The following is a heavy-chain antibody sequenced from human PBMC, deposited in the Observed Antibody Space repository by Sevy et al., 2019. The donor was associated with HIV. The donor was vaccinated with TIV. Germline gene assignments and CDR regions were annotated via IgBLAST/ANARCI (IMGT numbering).Heavy chain of an antibody. D-gene: IGHD1-7*01. CDR1: GGTFSSYA. CDR3: ARVPELNPYYYYYYMDV. Sequence: ASVKVSCKASGGTFSSYAISWVRQAPGQGLEWMGGIIPIFGTANYAQKFQGRVTITADKSTSTAYMELSSLRSEDTAVYYCARVPELNPYYYYYYMDVWGKGTTVTVSS. CDR2: IIPIFGTA. J-gene: IGHJ6*03. V-gene: IGHV1-69*06.